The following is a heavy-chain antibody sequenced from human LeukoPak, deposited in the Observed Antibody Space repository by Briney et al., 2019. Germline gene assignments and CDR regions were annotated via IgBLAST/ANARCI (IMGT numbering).Heavy chain of an antibody. J-gene: IGHJ4*02. D-gene: IGHD6-13*01. V-gene: IGHV1-8*01. Sequence: ASVKVSCKASGYTLTSYDINWVRQATGQGLEWMGWMNPNSGRTGYAQNFQGRITITRNTSISTAYMELSSLRSEDTAVYYCAVTGIAAAGSFDYWGQGTLVTVSS. CDR1: GYTLTSYD. CDR2: MNPNSGRT. CDR3: AVTGIAAAGSFDY.